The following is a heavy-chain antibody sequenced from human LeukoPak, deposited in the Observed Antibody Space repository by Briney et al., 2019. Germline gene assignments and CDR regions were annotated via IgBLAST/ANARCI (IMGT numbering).Heavy chain of an antibody. D-gene: IGHD3-3*01. CDR3: ARGDDFWSGYEFRWFDP. J-gene: IGHJ5*02. CDR1: GFTFSSYS. V-gene: IGHV3-21*04. CDR2: ISSSSSTI. Sequence: GGSLRLSCAASGFTFSSYSMNWVRQAPGKGLEWVSSISSSSSTIYYADSVKGRFTISRDNAKNSLYLQMNSLRAEDTAVYYCARGDDFWSGYEFRWFDPWGQGTLVTVSS.